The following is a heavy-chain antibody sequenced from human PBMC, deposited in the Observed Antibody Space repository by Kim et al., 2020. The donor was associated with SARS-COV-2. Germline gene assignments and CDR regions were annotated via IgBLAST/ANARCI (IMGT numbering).Heavy chain of an antibody. V-gene: IGHV4-61*07. J-gene: IGHJ4*02. CDR3: ASHSYYYDSSGYYRDY. D-gene: IGHD3-22*01. Sequence: SLKRRVTISVDTSKNQFSLKLSSVTAADTAVYYCASHSYYYDSSGYYRDYWGQGTLVTVSS.